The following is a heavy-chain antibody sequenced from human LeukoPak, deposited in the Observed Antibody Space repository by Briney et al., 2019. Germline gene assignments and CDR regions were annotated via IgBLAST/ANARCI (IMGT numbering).Heavy chain of an antibody. D-gene: IGHD1-26*01. CDR3: ARALLVGATRRMSDAFDI. V-gene: IGHV1-24*01. Sequence: ASVKFSCKVSGYTLTELSMHWVRQAPGKGLEWMGGFDPEDGETIYAQKFQGRVTMTRDTSTSTVYMELSSLRSEDTAVYYCARALLVGATRRMSDAFDIWGQGTMVTVSS. CDR1: GYTLTELS. CDR2: FDPEDGET. J-gene: IGHJ3*02.